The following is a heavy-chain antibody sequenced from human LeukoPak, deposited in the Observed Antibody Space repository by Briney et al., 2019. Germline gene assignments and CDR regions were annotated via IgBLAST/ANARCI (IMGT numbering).Heavy chain of an antibody. CDR3: ARGGVTTRGY. CDR2: IKSDGSSI. D-gene: IGHD4-17*01. CDR1: GFTFSSYW. Sequence: GGSLRLSCAASGFTFSSYWMHWVRQAPGKGLVWVSRIKSDGSSISYADSVKGRFTISRDNAENTLYLQMNSLRAEDTAVYYCARGGVTTRGYWGQGTLVTVSS. V-gene: IGHV3-74*01. J-gene: IGHJ4*02.